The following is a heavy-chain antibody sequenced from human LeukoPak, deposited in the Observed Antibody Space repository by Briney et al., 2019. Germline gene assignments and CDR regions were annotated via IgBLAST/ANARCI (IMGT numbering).Heavy chain of an antibody. CDR1: GGSINSTSNY. D-gene: IGHD6-19*01. Sequence: SETLSLTCTVSGGSINSTSNYWGWIRQPPGKGLEWIGYIYHSGSTYYNPSLKSRVTISVDRSKNQFSLKLSSVTAADTAVYYCASSTLAVAGSFDYWGQGTLVTVSS. J-gene: IGHJ4*02. V-gene: IGHV4-39*07. CDR2: IYHSGST. CDR3: ASSTLAVAGSFDY.